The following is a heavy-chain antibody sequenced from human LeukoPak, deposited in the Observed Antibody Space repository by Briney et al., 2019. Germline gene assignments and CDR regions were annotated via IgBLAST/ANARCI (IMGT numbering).Heavy chain of an antibody. J-gene: IGHJ4*02. D-gene: IGHD3-9*01. CDR1: GFTFSSYG. Sequence: PGGSLRLSCAASGFTFSSYGMHWVCQAPGQGLEWVAVVSYDGSNKYYADSVKGRFTISRDNSKNTLYLQMNSLRAEDTAVYYCEKDVSPLRYFDWLPSDWGQGTLVTVSS. V-gene: IGHV3-30*18. CDR3: EKDVSPLRYFDWLPSD. CDR2: VSYDGSNK.